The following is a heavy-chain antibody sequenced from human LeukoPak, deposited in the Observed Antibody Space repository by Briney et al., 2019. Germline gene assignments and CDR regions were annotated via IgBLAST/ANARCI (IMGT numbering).Heavy chain of an antibody. V-gene: IGHV4-59*11. CDR3: ARLLDNDISGDPDTFDV. CDR2: VSYTGRT. D-gene: IGHD3-22*01. J-gene: IGHJ3*01. Sequence: SETLSLTCTVSGGSLSGHYWSWIRQPPGKRLEWIGYVSYTGRTKYNPSLQSRVTISIDTSKSQFSLELTSVASADTAVYSCARLLDNDISGDPDTFDVWGQGTTVIVSS. CDR1: GGSLSGHY.